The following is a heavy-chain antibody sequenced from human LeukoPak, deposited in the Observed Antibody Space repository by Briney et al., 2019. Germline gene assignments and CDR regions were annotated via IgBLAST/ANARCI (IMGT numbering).Heavy chain of an antibody. D-gene: IGHD1-26*01. J-gene: IGHJ5*02. V-gene: IGHV3-30-3*01. CDR1: GFTFSSYA. CDR2: ISYDGSNK. CDR3: AREVPGVGATGWFDP. Sequence: SGGSLRLSCAASGFTFSSYAMHWVRQAPGKGLEWVAVISYDGSNKYYADSVKGRFTISRDNSKNTLYLQMNSLRAEDTAVYYCAREVPGVGATGWFDPWGQGTLVTVSS.